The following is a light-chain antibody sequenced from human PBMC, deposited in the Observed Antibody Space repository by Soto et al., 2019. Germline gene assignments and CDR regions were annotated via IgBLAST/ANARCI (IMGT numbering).Light chain of an antibody. CDR1: QSVSSN. Sequence: EIVMTQSPATLYVSPGERATLSCRASQSVSSNLAWYQQKPGQAPRLLSYGASTRATGIPARFSGSGSGTEFTLTISSLQSEDFAVYYCQQYNNWPRWTVGQGTKVEI. CDR2: GAS. J-gene: IGKJ1*01. V-gene: IGKV3-15*01. CDR3: QQYNNWPRWT.